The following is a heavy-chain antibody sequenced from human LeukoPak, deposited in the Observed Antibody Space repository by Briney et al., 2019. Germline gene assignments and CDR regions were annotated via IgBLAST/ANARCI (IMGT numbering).Heavy chain of an antibody. J-gene: IGHJ5*02. CDR1: GGSISSGDYY. Sequence: SQTLSLACTVSGGSISSGDYYWSWIRQPPGKGLEWIAYMYYSGSTYYNPSLRSRVTMSADTSKNQLSLKLSSVTAADTAVYYCARPYYYDSRIDPWGQGILVTVSS. V-gene: IGHV4-30-4*01. CDR2: MYYSGST. D-gene: IGHD3-22*01. CDR3: ARPYYYDSRIDP.